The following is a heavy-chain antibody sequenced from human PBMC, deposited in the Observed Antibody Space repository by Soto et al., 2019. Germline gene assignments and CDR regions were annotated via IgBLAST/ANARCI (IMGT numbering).Heavy chain of an antibody. D-gene: IGHD5-12*01. V-gene: IGHV3-48*02. CDR1: GFTFSRSG. CDR3: VGGGWLGDAFDV. J-gene: IGHJ3*01. CDR2: ISSGSDTE. Sequence: EAQLVESGGGLVQPGGSLRLCCAASGFTFSRSGMNWVRQAPGKGLEWISYISSGSDTEFYADSVRGRFTVSRDNAKDSLGLQMTILRQNDTVMYFFVGGGWLGDAFDVWGRGTMVTVSS.